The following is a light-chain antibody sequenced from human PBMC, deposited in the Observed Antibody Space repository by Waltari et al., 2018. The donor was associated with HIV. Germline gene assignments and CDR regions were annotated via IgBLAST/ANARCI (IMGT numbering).Light chain of an antibody. CDR1: KSNPGEGYD. V-gene: IGLV1-40*01. J-gene: IGLJ3*02. CDR2: ANG. CDR3: QSYDSGLPGLWV. Sequence: QSLLTPPPSVSGAPGQRVSISCTGNKSNPGEGYDVHWSRQVPGAAPQLLIFANGNRPAGVPDRFSGSKSGTSASLAISGLQFEDEGDYYCQSYDSGLPGLWVFGGGTKLTVL.